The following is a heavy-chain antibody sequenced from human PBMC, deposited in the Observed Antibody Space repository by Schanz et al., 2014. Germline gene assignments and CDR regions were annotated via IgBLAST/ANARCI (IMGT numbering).Heavy chain of an antibody. CDR3: AKDGIMVQGVIWERYFDS. J-gene: IGHJ4*02. V-gene: IGHV3-9*01. CDR1: GFTVSKNY. D-gene: IGHD3-10*01. Sequence: EVQLVESGGGLVQPGGSLRLSCAASGFTVSKNYMSWVRQAPGKGLEWVSSISWNSGSIDFADSVKGRFTISRDNAKNSLYLQMNSLRAEDTALYYCAKDGIMVQGVIWERYFDSWGQGTLVTVSS. CDR2: ISWNSGSI.